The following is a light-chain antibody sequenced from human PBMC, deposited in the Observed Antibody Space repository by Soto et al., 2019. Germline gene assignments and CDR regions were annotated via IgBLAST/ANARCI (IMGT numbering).Light chain of an antibody. J-gene: IGLJ3*02. V-gene: IGLV4-69*01. CDR1: SGYSTYA. CDR2: INYDGTH. CDR3: QSLGTGIQV. Sequence: QLVLTQSPSASASLGASVKLTCTLSSGYSTYAIAWHQQQSEKGPRFLMKINYDGTHSKGDGFFDRFSGSSSGAERHLTISSLQSEDEAAYYCQSLGTGIQVFGGGTKLTVL.